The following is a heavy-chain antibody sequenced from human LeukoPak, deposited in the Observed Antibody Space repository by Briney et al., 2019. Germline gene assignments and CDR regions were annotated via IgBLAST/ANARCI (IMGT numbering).Heavy chain of an antibody. J-gene: IGHJ5*02. V-gene: IGHV4-59*01. CDR1: GGTISSYY. Sequence: SETLSLTCTVSGGTISSYYWSWIRQPPGKGLEWIGYIYYSGSTNYNPSLRSRVTISVDTSKNQFSLKLSSVTAADTAVYYCARDNCSGGSCYVDQDNWFDPWGQGTLVTVSS. D-gene: IGHD2-15*01. CDR3: ARDNCSGGSCYVDQDNWFDP. CDR2: IYYSGST.